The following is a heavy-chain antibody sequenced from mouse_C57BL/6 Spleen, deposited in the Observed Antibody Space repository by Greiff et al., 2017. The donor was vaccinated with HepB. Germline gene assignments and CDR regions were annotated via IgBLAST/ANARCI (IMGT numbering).Heavy chain of an antibody. D-gene: IGHD2-4*01. CDR1: GYTFTSYW. J-gene: IGHJ2*01. Sequence: QVQLKQPGAELVRPGSSVKLSCKASGYTFTSYWMDWVKQRPGQGLEWIGNIYPSDSETHYNQKFKDKATLTVDKSSSTAYMQLSSLTSEDSAVYYCAREGDYGYFDYWGQGTTLTVSS. CDR2: IYPSDSET. CDR3: AREGDYGYFDY. V-gene: IGHV1-61*01.